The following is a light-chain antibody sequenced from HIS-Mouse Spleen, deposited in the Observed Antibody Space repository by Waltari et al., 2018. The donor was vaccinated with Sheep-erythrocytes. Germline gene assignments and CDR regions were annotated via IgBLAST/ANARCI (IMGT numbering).Light chain of an antibody. CDR1: QSVSSN. Sequence: EIVMTQSPATLSVSPGERATLSCRASQSVSSNLALYQQKPGQAPRLLIYGASTRATGIPARFSGSGSGTEFTLTISSMQSEDFAVYYCQQYNNWPETFVQGTKVEIK. J-gene: IGKJ1*01. V-gene: IGKV3-15*01. CDR3: QQYNNWPET. CDR2: GAS.